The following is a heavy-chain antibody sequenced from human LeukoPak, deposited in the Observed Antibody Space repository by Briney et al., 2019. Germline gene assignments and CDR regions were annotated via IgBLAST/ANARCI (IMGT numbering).Heavy chain of an antibody. CDR3: ATYSTKNAREFES. D-gene: IGHD2/OR15-2a*01. V-gene: IGHV3-48*04. CDR1: GFTFSSYS. J-gene: IGHJ5*01. CDR2: ISSSSSTI. Sequence: HPGGSLRLSCAASGFTFSSYSMNWVRQAPGKGLEWVSYISSSSSTIYYADSVKGRFTISRDNAKNSLYLQMNSLRAEDTAVYYCATYSTKNAREFESWGQGTLVTVSS.